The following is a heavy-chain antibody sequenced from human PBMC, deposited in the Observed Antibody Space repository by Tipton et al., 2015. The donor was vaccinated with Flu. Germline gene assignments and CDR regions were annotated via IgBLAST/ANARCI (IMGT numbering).Heavy chain of an antibody. CDR3: VRHGGGVVLTVGSESGMDV. V-gene: IGHV5-51*01. Sequence: QLVQSGAEVKKPGESLKISCKDSGYTFSNYWIAWVRQVPGKGLEWVGVIYPGDTDTRYSPSFQGQVTISADKSISTAYLQWSSLKASDTAMYYCVRHGGGVVLTVGSESGMDVWGQGTMVTVSS. CDR1: GYTFSNYW. D-gene: IGHD3-16*01. J-gene: IGHJ6*02. CDR2: IYPGDTDT.